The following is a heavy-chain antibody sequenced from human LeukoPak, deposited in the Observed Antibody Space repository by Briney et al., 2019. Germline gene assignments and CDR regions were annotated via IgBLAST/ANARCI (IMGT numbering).Heavy chain of an antibody. D-gene: IGHD3-10*01. Sequence: SEILSLTCTVSGGPVSSGSYYWSWIRQPPGKGLEWIGYIYYSGSTNYNPSLKSRVTISVDTSKNQFSLKVTSVTAADTAVYYCARRGGSGRSFDYWGQGTLVTVSS. CDR1: GGPVSSGSYY. CDR3: ARRGGSGRSFDY. CDR2: IYYSGST. V-gene: IGHV4-61*01. J-gene: IGHJ4*02.